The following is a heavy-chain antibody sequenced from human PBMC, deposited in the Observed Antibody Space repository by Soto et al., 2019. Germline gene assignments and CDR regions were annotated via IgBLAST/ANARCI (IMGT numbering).Heavy chain of an antibody. CDR2: INNDGSRT. CDR3: GTTFEY. D-gene: IGHD1-26*01. Sequence: EVQVVESGGALVQPGGPLRLSCAASGFTFSNYRMHWVRQVPGEGLVWVSSINNDGSRTWYADSVRGRIAMSRDNARNLVYLQMISLRAEDTAVYYCGTTFEYWGQGALVTVST. CDR1: GFTFSNYR. V-gene: IGHV3-74*01. J-gene: IGHJ4*02.